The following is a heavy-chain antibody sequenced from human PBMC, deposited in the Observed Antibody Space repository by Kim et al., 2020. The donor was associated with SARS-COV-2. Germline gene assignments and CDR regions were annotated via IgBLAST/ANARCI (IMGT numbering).Heavy chain of an antibody. J-gene: IGHJ4*02. Sequence: DARTTSYAASVKGRITISREDSKYTLYLQMNSLKTDDTAMYYCTTGANYWGQGTLVTVSS. V-gene: IGHV3-15*06. D-gene: IGHD5-12*01. CDR3: TTGANY. CDR2: DARTT.